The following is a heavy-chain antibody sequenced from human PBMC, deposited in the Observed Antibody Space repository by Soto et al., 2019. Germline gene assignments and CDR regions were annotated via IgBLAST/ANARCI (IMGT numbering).Heavy chain of an antibody. CDR2: ISGSGTSS. D-gene: IGHD2-21*02. Sequence: PGGSLRLSCAASGFTFSIYAMSWVRQAPGKGLEWVSSISGSGTSSYYADSVKGRFTFSRDNSKNTLNLQMNSLRAEDTAVYYCARGDKGGFDLWGQGTTVTVSS. CDR3: ARGDKGGFDL. J-gene: IGHJ3*01. CDR1: GFTFSIYA. V-gene: IGHV3-23*01.